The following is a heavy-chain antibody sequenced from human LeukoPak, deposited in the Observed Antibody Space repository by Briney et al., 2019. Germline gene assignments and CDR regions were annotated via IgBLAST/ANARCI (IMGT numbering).Heavy chain of an antibody. J-gene: IGHJ5*02. CDR2: IKEDGSGK. D-gene: IGHD2-2*01. CDR1: GFTFRYAW. Sequence: GGSLRLSCAASGFTFRYAWMSWVRQAPGKGLEWVANIKEDGSGKYYVDSVKGRFSISRDNAKNSLYLQINSLRAEDTAVYFCAREKYCSGTNCYALFDPWGQGTLVTVSS. V-gene: IGHV3-7*01. CDR3: AREKYCSGTNCYALFDP.